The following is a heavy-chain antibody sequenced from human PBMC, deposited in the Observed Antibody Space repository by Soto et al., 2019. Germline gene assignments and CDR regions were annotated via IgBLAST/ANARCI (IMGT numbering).Heavy chain of an antibody. J-gene: IGHJ4*02. D-gene: IGHD6-19*01. V-gene: IGHV3-48*02. Sequence: PGGSLRLSCAASGFIFSSYSMNWVRQTPGKGLEWVSYISTNIRSTYYADSVQGRFTISRDNAKNSLYLQMNSLRDEDTAVYFCVRETQWLERFDYWGRGTMVAVSS. CDR1: GFIFSSYS. CDR3: VRETQWLERFDY. CDR2: ISTNIRST.